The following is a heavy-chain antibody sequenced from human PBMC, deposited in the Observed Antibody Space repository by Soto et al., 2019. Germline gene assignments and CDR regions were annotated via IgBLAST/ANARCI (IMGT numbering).Heavy chain of an antibody. V-gene: IGHV4-30-4*01. CDR3: ARDPLRENWFDP. CDR1: GGSISGGVHS. J-gene: IGHJ5*02. Sequence: PSETLSLTCTVSGGSISGGVHSWSWIRQPPGKGLEWIGHIFDSGSTYYNPSLKSRLTISVDTSKNQFSLKLSSVTAADTAVYYCARDPLRENWFDPWGQGTLVTVSS. CDR2: IFDSGST. D-gene: IGHD4-17*01.